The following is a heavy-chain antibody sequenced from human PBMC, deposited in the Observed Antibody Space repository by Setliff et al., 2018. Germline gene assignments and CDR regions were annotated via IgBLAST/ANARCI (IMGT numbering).Heavy chain of an antibody. J-gene: IGHJ5*02. CDR1: GYIFSSYA. Sequence: ASVKVSCKASGYIFSSYAIHWVRQAPGQRLEWMGWINAANGNTKYSQKFQGRVTMTRDTSTSTVYMELSSLRSEDTAVYYCARDPRIAAAGGFDPWGQGTLVTVSS. D-gene: IGHD6-13*01. CDR3: ARDPRIAAAGGFDP. V-gene: IGHV1-3*01. CDR2: INAANGNT.